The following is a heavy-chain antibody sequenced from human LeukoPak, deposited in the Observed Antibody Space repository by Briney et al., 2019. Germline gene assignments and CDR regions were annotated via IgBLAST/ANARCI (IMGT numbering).Heavy chain of an antibody. CDR1: GFTFSSYG. CDR2: IRYDGSNK. Sequence: GGSLRLSCAASGFTFSSYGMHWVRQAPGKGLEWVAFIRYDGSNKYYADSVKGRFTISRDNSKNTLYLQMNSLRAEDTAVYYCAEDRGSGSYYKPPDAFDIWGQGTMVTVSS. V-gene: IGHV3-30*02. J-gene: IGHJ3*02. D-gene: IGHD3-10*01. CDR3: AEDRGSGSYYKPPDAFDI.